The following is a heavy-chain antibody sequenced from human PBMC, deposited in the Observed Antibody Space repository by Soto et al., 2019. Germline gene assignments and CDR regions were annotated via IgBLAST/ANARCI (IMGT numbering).Heavy chain of an antibody. Sequence: PGCSLRLSVAASGFPFSSYSMNRVRKAPGKGLEWVSYISSSSTIYYADSVKGRFTISRDNAKNSLYLQMNSLRAEDTAVYYCAREADFLNWFDPWGQGTLVTVSS. V-gene: IGHV3-48*01. J-gene: IGHJ5*02. D-gene: IGHD3-3*01. CDR1: GFPFSSYS. CDR3: AREADFLNWFDP. CDR2: ISSSSTI.